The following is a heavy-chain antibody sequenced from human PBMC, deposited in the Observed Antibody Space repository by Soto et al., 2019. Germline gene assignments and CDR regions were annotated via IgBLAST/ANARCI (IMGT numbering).Heavy chain of an antibody. CDR3: ARREGTTDFYYFMDV. V-gene: IGHV1-18*01. J-gene: IGHJ6*03. CDR2: ISAYNGDT. Sequence: QVPLVQSGAEVKEPGASVKVSCKASGYTFTNYGITWVRQAPGQGLEWMGWISAYNGDTYYAQNLQGRVTLTTDTSTSTVYMELRSLGSDDTAVYYCARREGTTDFYYFMDVWGKGTTVTVSS. D-gene: IGHD4-17*01. CDR1: GYTFTNYG.